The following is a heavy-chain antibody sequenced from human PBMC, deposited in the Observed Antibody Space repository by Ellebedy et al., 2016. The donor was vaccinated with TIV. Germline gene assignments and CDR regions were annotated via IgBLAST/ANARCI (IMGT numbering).Heavy chain of an antibody. CDR3: ARGTLGYCTNGVCPNYYYYYGMDV. V-gene: IGHV4-59*01. J-gene: IGHJ6*02. D-gene: IGHD2-8*01. CDR1: GGSISSYY. CDR2: IYYSGST. Sequence: MPSETLSLTCTVSGGSISSYYWSWIRQPPGKGLEWIGYIYYSGSTNYNPSLKSRVTISVDTSKNQFSLKLSSVTAADTAVYYCARGTLGYCTNGVCPNYYYYYGMDVWGQGTTVTVSS.